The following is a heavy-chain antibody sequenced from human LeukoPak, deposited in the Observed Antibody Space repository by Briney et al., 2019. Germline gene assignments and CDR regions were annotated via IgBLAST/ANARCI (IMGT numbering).Heavy chain of an antibody. CDR1: GFTFSSYA. CDR2: ISGSGGST. D-gene: IGHD3-10*01. V-gene: IGHV3-23*01. CDR3: AKDLNYYGSGSPYRF. Sequence: GGSLSLSCAASGFTFSSYAMSWVRQAPGKGLEWVSTISGSGGSTYCADSVKGRFTISRDNPENTLYLQMNSLRAEDTAVYYCAKDLNYYGSGSPYRFWGQGTLVTVSS. J-gene: IGHJ4*02.